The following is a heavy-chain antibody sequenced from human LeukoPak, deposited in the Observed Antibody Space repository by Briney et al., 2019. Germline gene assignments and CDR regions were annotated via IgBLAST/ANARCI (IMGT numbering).Heavy chain of an antibody. V-gene: IGHV1-69*04. CDR1: GGTFSSYA. CDR2: IIPILGIA. D-gene: IGHD2-2*01. Sequence: SVKVSCKASGGTFSSYAISWVRQAPGQGLEWMGRIIPILGIANYAQKFQGRVTITADKSTSTAYMELSSLRSEDTAVYYCARGPIRYCSSTSCPFDYWGQGTLVTVSS. J-gene: IGHJ4*02. CDR3: ARGPIRYCSSTSCPFDY.